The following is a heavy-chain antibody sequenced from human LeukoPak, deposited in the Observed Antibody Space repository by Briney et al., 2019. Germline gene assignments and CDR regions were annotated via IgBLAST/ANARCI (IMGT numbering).Heavy chain of an antibody. V-gene: IGHV3-21*01. CDR3: ARVGHRAAADHLVAFDI. CDR1: GFTPCSYS. D-gene: IGHD6-13*01. Sequence: PRGGLRVSRVAPGFTPCSYSMNWVCPAPGEGVEWVSPICSSRRDIYYADSVKGRFTISRDNAKNSLYLQMNSLRAEDTAVYYCARVGHRAAADHLVAFDIWGQGTIVTVSS. CDR2: ICSSRRDI. J-gene: IGHJ3*02.